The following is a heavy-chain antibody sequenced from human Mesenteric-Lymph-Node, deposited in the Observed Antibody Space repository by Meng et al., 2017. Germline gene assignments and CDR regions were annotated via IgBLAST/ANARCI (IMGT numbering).Heavy chain of an antibody. CDR1: GYTFTSYG. CDR2: ISAYNGNT. Sequence: QVQLVQSGAEVKKPGASVKASCKASGYTFTSYGISWVRQAPGQGLEWMGWISAYNGNTNYAQKLQGRVTMTTDTSTSTAYMELRSLRSDDTAVYYCARDTLYYDILTGYSPTNWFDPWGQGTLVTVSS. V-gene: IGHV1-18*01. CDR3: ARDTLYYDILTGYSPTNWFDP. D-gene: IGHD3-9*01. J-gene: IGHJ5*02.